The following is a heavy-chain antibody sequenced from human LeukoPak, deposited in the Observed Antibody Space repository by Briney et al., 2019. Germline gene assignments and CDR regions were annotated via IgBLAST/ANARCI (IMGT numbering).Heavy chain of an antibody. CDR1: GGTVSSYA. J-gene: IGHJ3*02. V-gene: IGHV1-69*05. D-gene: IGHD2-15*01. Sequence: SVKLSCKASGGTVSSYAISWVRQAPGQGLEWMGGIIPIFGTANYAQKFQGRVTITTDESTSTAYMELSSLRSEATAVYYCARAGGKQNAFDIWGQGTMVTISS. CDR3: ARAGGKQNAFDI. CDR2: IIPIFGTA.